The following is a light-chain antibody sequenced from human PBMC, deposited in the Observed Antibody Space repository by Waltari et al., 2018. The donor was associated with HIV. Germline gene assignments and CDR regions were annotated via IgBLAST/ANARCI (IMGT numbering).Light chain of an antibody. CDR2: GAS. CDR1: QSVSSNY. V-gene: IGKV3-20*01. J-gene: IGKJ2*01. CDR3: QQYGSTYT. Sequence: EIVLTQSPGTLSLSPGERAILSCRASQSVSSNYLAWYQQKPGQAPRLLIYGASSRATGIPDRLSGSGSGTDFTVTISRLEPEDFAVYYCQQYGSTYTFGQGTKVEIK.